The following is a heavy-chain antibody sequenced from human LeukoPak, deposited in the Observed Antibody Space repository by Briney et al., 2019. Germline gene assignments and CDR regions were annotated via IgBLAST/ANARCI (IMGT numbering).Heavy chain of an antibody. Sequence: VSVKVSCKASGYTFTSYGINWVRQATGQGLEWMGWMNPNSGNTGYAQKFQGRVTMTRNTSISTAYMELSSLRSEDTAVYYCARGPLYYDSSGYSGLYNWFDPWGQGTLVTVSS. V-gene: IGHV1-8*01. CDR2: MNPNSGNT. CDR3: ARGPLYYDSSGYSGLYNWFDP. J-gene: IGHJ5*02. CDR1: GYTFTSYG. D-gene: IGHD3-22*01.